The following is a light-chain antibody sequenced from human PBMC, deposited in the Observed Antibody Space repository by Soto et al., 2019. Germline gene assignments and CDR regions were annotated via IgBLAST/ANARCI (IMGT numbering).Light chain of an antibody. CDR1: QSISSSY. V-gene: IGKV3-20*01. Sequence: EIVLTQSPGTLSLSPGERATLSCRASQSISSSYLAWYQQKPGQAPRALIYGASSRATGIPDRCSGSGSGTDFTLPISRLEPEDFAVYYCQQYGSSSWTFGQGTKVEIK. J-gene: IGKJ1*01. CDR2: GAS. CDR3: QQYGSSSWT.